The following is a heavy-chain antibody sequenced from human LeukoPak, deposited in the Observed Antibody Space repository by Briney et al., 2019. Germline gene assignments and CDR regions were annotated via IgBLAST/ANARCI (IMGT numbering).Heavy chain of an antibody. J-gene: IGHJ4*02. CDR3: ARGLRPTYYSSSELFDY. CDR2: MNPNSGNT. D-gene: IGHD6-6*01. CDR1: GYTFTSYD. Sequence: GASVKVSCKASGYTFTSYDINWVRQATGQGPEWMGWMNPNSGNTGYAQKFQGRVTMTRNTSISTAYMELSSLRSEDTAVYYCARGLRPTYYSSSELFDYWGQGTLVTVSS. V-gene: IGHV1-8*01.